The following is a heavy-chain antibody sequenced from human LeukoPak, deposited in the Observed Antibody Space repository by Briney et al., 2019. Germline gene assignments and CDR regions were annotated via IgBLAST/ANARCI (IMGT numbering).Heavy chain of an antibody. D-gene: IGHD2-2*02. CDR1: GFTFSDYY. CDR2: ISSSGSTI. V-gene: IGHV3-11*01. CDR3: AKDGRDVVVPAAIRVPFMDV. J-gene: IGHJ6*02. Sequence: PGGSLRLSCAASGFTFSDYYMSWIRQAPGKGLEWVSYISSSGSTIYYADSVKGRFTISRDNAKNSLYLQMNSLRAEDTAVYYCAKDGRDVVVPAAIRVPFMDVWGQGTTVTVSS.